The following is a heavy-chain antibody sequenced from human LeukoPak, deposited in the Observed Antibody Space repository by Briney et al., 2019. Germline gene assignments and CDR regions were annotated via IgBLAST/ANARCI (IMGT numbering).Heavy chain of an antibody. D-gene: IGHD3-22*01. V-gene: IGHV4-4*02. J-gene: IGHJ3*02. CDR2: IYHSGST. CDR1: GFTFSSYG. Sequence: GSLRLSCAASGFTFSSYGMHWVRQPPGKGLEWIGEIYHSGSTNYNPSLKSRVTISVDKSKNQFSLKLSSVTAADTAVYYCARAYYDSSGYFLGAFDIWGQGTMVTVSS. CDR3: ARAYYDSSGYFLGAFDI.